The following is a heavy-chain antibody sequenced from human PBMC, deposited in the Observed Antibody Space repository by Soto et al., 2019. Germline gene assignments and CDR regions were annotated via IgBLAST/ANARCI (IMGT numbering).Heavy chain of an antibody. V-gene: IGHV4-31*03. Sequence: SETLSLTCTVSGGSISSGGYYWSWIRQHPGKGLEWIGYIYYSGSTYYNPSLKSRVTISVDTSKNQFSLKLSSVTAADTAVYYCAASCVGCGGLNYYGMDVWGQGTTVT. J-gene: IGHJ6*02. CDR1: GGSISSGGYY. CDR3: AASCVGCGGLNYYGMDV. D-gene: IGHD2-21*01. CDR2: IYYSGST.